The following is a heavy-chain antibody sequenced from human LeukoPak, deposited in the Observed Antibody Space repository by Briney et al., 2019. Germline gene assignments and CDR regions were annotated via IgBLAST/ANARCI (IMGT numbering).Heavy chain of an antibody. CDR3: LRHRLVLLPAAKSYYYYGLDV. D-gene: IGHD2-15*01. CDR1: GFTFRKYG. J-gene: IGHJ6*02. CDR2: ISSSSNYS. Sequence: GGSLRLSCFATGFTFRKYGMNWVRQAPGKGLEWVSSISSSSNYSYYADSMKGRIAISRDNAHNSLYLQINNLTAEDTAQYNCLRHRLVLLPAAKSYYYYGLDVWGQGTTVTVSS. V-gene: IGHV3-21*06.